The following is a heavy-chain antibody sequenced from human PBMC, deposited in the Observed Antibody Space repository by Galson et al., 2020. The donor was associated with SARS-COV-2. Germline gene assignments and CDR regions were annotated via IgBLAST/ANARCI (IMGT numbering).Heavy chain of an antibody. Sequence: SGGSLRLSCAASGFSFSYFAMSWFRQAPGKGLRWVSAINGRGDASDYADSVKGRFTISRDNSQSTLYLQMNSLRTEDAAFYYCARVVSGPNVGDDAFAIWGQGTMVTVSS. CDR1: GFSFSYFA. V-gene: IGHV3-23*01. CDR2: INGRGDAS. D-gene: IGHD2-8*01. CDR3: ARVVSGPNVGDDAFAI. J-gene: IGHJ3*02.